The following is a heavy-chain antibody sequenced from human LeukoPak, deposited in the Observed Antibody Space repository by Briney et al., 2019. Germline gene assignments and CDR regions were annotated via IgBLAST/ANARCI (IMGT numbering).Heavy chain of an antibody. J-gene: IGHJ6*03. CDR3: ASQTEGSTSWLSVYYYMDV. Sequence: PSETLSLTCTVSCGSITRSSYYWRWIRQPPGKGLEWIGSIYYSGSTYYNPSLKSRVTISVDTSKNQFSLKLSSVTAADTAVYYCASQTEGSTSWLSVYYYMDVWGKGTTVTVSS. D-gene: IGHD2-2*01. V-gene: IGHV4-39*01. CDR1: CGSITRSSYY. CDR2: IYYSGST.